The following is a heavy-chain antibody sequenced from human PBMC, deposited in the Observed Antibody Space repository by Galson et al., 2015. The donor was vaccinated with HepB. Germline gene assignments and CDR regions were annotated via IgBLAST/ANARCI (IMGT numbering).Heavy chain of an antibody. CDR2: IIPIFGTA. CDR1: GGTFSSYA. J-gene: IGHJ4*02. D-gene: IGHD3-22*01. CDR3: ARRRYYYDSSGCSSTYFDY. Sequence: SVKVSCKASGGTFSSYAISWVRQAPGQGLEWMGGIIPIFGTANYAQKFQGRVTITADESTSTAYMELSSLRSEDTAVYYCARRRYYYDSSGCSSTYFDYWGQGTLVTVSS. V-gene: IGHV1-69*13.